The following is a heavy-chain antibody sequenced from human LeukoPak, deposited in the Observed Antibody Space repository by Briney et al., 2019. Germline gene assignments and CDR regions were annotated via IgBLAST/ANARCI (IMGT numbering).Heavy chain of an antibody. CDR2: IIPILGIA. CDR3: ARRELIRYFDWSTSVYFDY. D-gene: IGHD3-9*01. J-gene: IGHJ4*02. Sequence: SVKVSCKASGGTFSSYAISWVRQAPGQGLEWMGRIIPILGIANYAQKFQGRVTITADKSTSTAYMELSSLRSEDTAVYYCARRELIRYFDWSTSVYFDYWGQGTLVTVSS. CDR1: GGTFSSYA. V-gene: IGHV1-69*04.